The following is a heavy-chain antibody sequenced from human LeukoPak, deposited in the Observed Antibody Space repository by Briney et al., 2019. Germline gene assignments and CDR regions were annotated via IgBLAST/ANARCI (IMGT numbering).Heavy chain of an antibody. CDR2: IKKDGSEQ. V-gene: IGHV3-7*01. J-gene: IGHJ6*02. Sequence: PGGSLRLSCAASGFSFNGYWMAWVRQAPGKGLEWVANIKKDGSEQYYMDSVKGRFTISRDNAKNSLYLQMNSLRTEDTAVYYCAKGRVGANGYYYYGMDVWGQGTTVTVSS. CDR1: GFSFNGYW. CDR3: AKGRVGANGYYYYGMDV. D-gene: IGHD1-26*01.